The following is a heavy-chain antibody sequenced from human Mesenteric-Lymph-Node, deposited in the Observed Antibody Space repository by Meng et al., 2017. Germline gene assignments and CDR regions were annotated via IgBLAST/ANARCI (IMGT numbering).Heavy chain of an antibody. V-gene: IGHV3-30*01. CDR2: ISYDGSNK. CDR1: GFTFSSYA. CDR3: ARGYSSSWYWFDP. D-gene: IGHD6-13*01. J-gene: IGHJ5*02. Sequence: LVGSGVGVAQPWRSLRLSCAASGFTFSSYAMHWVRQAPGKGLEWVAVISYDGSNKYYADSVKGRFTSSRDNSKNTLYLQMNSLRAEDTAVYYCARGYSSSWYWFDPWGQGTLVTVSS.